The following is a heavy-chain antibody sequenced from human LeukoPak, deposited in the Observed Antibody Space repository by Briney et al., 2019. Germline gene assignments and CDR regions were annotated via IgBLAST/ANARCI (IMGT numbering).Heavy chain of an antibody. J-gene: IGHJ5*02. CDR2: MNLTSGNT. D-gene: IGHD2-2*01. CDR1: GYTFTSYG. V-gene: IGHV1-8*02. CDR3: ASRSSTSRGWFDP. Sequence: ASVKVSCKASGYTFTSYGISWVRQAPGQGLEWMGWMNLTSGNTGYAQKFQGRVTMTRNTSTSTAYMELSSLRSEDTAVYYCASRSSTSRGWFDPWGQGTLVTVSS.